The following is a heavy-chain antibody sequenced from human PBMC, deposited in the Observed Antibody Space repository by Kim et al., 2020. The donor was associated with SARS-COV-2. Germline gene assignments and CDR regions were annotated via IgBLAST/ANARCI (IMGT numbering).Heavy chain of an antibody. D-gene: IGHD6-19*01. V-gene: IGHV1-46*01. Sequence: GSTSYAQKFQGRVIMTRDTSTSTVYMELSSLRSEDTAVYYCAKDQGAVAPWGQGTLVTVSS. J-gene: IGHJ5*02. CDR2: GST. CDR3: AKDQGAVAP.